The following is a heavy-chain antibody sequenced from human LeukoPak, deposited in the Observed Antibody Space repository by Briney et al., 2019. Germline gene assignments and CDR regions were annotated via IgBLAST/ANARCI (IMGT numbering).Heavy chain of an antibody. CDR1: GGSISSANMY. CDR2: ISYSGST. D-gene: IGHD5-24*01. V-gene: IGHV4-30-4*01. CDR3: ARVDMATIFDY. Sequence: SQTQSLTCNVSGGSISSANMYWSWIRQPPGKGLEWIGYISYSGSTYYNASLKSRVTISFDTSNNRFSLKLTSMTAADTAIYFCARVDMATIFDYWGQGALVTVSS. J-gene: IGHJ4*02.